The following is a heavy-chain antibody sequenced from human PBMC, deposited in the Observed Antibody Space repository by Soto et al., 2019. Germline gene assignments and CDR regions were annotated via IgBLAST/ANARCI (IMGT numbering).Heavy chain of an antibody. CDR2: INPNSGGT. Sequence: QVQLVQSGAEVKKPGASVKVSCKASGYTFNGYYMHWVRQAPGQGLEWMGWINPNSGGTNYAQKFQGWVTMTRDTSFSTAYMELSRLRSDDTAVYYCARDRKGTIFGVVTPNYGMDVWGEGTTVTVSS. CDR1: GYTFNGYY. CDR3: ARDRKGTIFGVVTPNYGMDV. D-gene: IGHD3-3*01. J-gene: IGHJ6*04. V-gene: IGHV1-2*04.